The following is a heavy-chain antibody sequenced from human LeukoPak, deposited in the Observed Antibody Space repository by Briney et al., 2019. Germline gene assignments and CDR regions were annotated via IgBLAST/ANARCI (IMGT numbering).Heavy chain of an antibody. D-gene: IGHD3-9*01. CDR1: GGSISSYY. CDR3: ARFEGYDFLTGYAYYFDH. J-gene: IGHJ4*02. Sequence: SETLSLTCTVSGGSISSYYWSWIRQPAGKGLEWIGRIYTSGSTNYNPSLKSRVTISIDTSKNQFSLKLNSVTAADTAVYYCARFEGYDFLTGYAYYFDHWGQGTLVTVSS. V-gene: IGHV4-4*07. CDR2: IYTSGST.